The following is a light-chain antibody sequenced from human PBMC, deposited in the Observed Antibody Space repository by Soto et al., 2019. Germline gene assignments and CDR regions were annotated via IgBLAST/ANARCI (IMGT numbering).Light chain of an antibody. Sequence: DIVMTHSPLSLPVTPGAPASISCTSSESLLHSYGNTYLDCYLQKAGQSPQLVMYLGSNWASGVPDRFSGGGSGTDFTLKISRVKAADVGVDYCMQGRQTPRTFGQGTKVEI. CDR3: MQGRQTPRT. CDR1: ESLLHSYGNTY. V-gene: IGKV2-28*01. CDR2: LGS. J-gene: IGKJ1*01.